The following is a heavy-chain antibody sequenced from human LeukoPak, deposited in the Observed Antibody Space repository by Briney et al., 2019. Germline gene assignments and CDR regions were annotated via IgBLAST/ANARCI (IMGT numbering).Heavy chain of an antibody. J-gene: IGHJ2*01. CDR2: IYYSGSN. CDR1: GGSISSYY. D-gene: IGHD2-21*01. V-gene: IGHV4-59*01. CDR3: AGSPPHIVVAYWYFDL. Sequence: SETVSLTCTVSGGSISSYYWSWIRQPPGKGLEGIGDIYYSGSNNYNPSLISRVTISVDTSKNQFSLKLSSVTAADTAVYYCAGSPPHIVVAYWYFDLWGRGTLVTVSS.